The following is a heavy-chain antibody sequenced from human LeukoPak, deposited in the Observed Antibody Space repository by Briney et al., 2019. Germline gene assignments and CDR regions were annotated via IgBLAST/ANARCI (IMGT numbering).Heavy chain of an antibody. CDR2: IYYSGST. V-gene: IGHV4-39*01. Sequence: SETLSLTCTVSGGSISSSSYYWGWIRQPPGKGLEWIGSIYYSGSTYYNPSLKSRVTISVDTSKNQFSLKLSSVTAADTAVYYCARQRTTVTTYWFDPWSQGTLVTVSP. D-gene: IGHD4-17*01. J-gene: IGHJ5*02. CDR3: ARQRTTVTTYWFDP. CDR1: GGSISSSSYY.